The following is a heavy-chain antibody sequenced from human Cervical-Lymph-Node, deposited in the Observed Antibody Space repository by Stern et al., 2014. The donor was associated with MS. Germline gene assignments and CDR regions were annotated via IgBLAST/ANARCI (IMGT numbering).Heavy chain of an antibody. D-gene: IGHD5-18*01. CDR3: ARWDRVMVRPNFYYYGMDV. Sequence: QVQLQESGPGLVKPSETLSLTCTISGDSISSYYWNWIRQSPGKGLEWIGYVYYSGSTNVNPCLKSRVTISVDMSKNQFSLQLTSVTAADTAVYFCARWDRVMVRPNFYYYGMDVWGQGTTVIVSS. CDR1: GDSISSYY. J-gene: IGHJ6*02. V-gene: IGHV4-59*01. CDR2: VYYSGST.